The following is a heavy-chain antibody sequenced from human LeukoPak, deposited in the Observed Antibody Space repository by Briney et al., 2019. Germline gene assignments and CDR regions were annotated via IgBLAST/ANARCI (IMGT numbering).Heavy chain of an antibody. D-gene: IGHD1-7*01. V-gene: IGHV4-4*09. CDR2: IYTSGST. J-gene: IGHJ5*02. CDR3: ARLANWNYVGVWFDP. CDR1: GGSISSYY. Sequence: PSETPSLTCTVSGGSISSYYWSWIRQPPGKGLEWIGYIYTSGSTNYNPSLKSRVTISVDTSKNQFSLKLSSVTAADTAVYYCARLANWNYVGVWFDPWGQGTLVTVSS.